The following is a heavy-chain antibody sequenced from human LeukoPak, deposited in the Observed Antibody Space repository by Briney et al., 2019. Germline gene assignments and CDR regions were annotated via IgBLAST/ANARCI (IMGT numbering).Heavy chain of an antibody. V-gene: IGHV1-69*05. CDR2: IIPIFGTA. CDR3: ATIGGGSFPFDY. D-gene: IGHD2-15*01. Sequence: GASVKVSCKASGGTFSSYAISWVRQAPGQGLEWMGGIIPIFGTANYAQKFQGRVTITTDESTSTAYMELRSLRSDDTAVYYCATIGGGSFPFDYWGQGTLVTVSS. CDR1: GGTFSSYA. J-gene: IGHJ4*02.